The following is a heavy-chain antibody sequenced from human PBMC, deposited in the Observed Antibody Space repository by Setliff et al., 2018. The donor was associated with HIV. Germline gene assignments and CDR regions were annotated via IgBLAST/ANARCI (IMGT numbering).Heavy chain of an antibody. CDR1: GCTFSSYA. J-gene: IGHJ5*02. Sequence: SVKVSCKASGCTFSSYAISWVRQAPGQGLEWMGGIIPIFGTAHYAQKFQGRVTINTDESTSTAYMELSGLRSEDPAVYYCARDFGGYCNGMSCAGLFDPWGQGTLVTVSS. CDR2: IIPIFGTA. V-gene: IGHV1-69*05. CDR3: ARDFGGYCNGMSCAGLFDP. D-gene: IGHD2-2*01.